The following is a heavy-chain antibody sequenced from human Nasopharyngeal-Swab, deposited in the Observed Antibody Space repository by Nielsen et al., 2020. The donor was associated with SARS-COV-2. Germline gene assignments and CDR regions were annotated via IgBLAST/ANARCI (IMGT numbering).Heavy chain of an antibody. Sequence: GGSLRLSCAASGFTLNNYNFNWVHHAAGKWLVFVSSNSSSSYIYYADSVKGRFTISRDNAKNSLYLQMNSLSAEDTAVYYCARDGLDYDFWSAYFMDVWGQGTTVTVSS. CDR3: ARDGLDYDFWSAYFMDV. CDR1: GFTLNNYN. J-gene: IGHJ6*02. CDR2: NSSSSYI. V-gene: IGHV3-21*01. D-gene: IGHD3-3*01.